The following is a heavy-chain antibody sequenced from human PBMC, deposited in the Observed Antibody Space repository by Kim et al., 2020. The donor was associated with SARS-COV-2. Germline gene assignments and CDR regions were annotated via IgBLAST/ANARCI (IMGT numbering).Heavy chain of an antibody. Sequence: SETLSLTCTVSGGSMSTSSYYWGWIRQPPGKGLEWIGSIYYSGSTYYNPSLKSRVTISVDTSKNQFSLKLSSLTATDTAVYYCARHSHKPVLLSHFEDWGQGTLVTVSS. J-gene: IGHJ4*02. D-gene: IGHD3-10*01. CDR1: GGSMSTSSYY. CDR2: IYYSGST. CDR3: ARHSHKPVLLSHFED. V-gene: IGHV4-39*01.